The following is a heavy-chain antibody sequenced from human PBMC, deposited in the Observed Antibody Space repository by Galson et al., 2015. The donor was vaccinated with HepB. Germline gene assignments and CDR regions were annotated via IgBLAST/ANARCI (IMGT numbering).Heavy chain of an antibody. CDR1: GFTFSSYS. J-gene: IGHJ6*03. Sequence: SLRLSCAASGFTFSSYSMNWVRQAPGKGLEWVSYISSSSSTIYYADSVKGRFTISRDNAKNSLYLQMNSLRAEDTAVYYCARAWQQRFYYYYYMDVWGKGTTVTVSS. CDR2: ISSSSSTI. D-gene: IGHD6-13*01. V-gene: IGHV3-48*01. CDR3: ARAWQQRFYYYYYMDV.